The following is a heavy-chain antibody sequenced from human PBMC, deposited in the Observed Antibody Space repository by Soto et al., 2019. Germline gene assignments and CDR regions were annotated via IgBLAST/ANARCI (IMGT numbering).Heavy chain of an antibody. CDR1: GGTFDTYA. Sequence: ASVKVSCKASGGTFDTYAISWVRQAPGQGLEWMGGVIPMFLKPNYAQKFKGRVTITAVKSTNTVYMEMISLMSEDTAVYYCVRGGGEMANPPPYLYWGQGTQVTVSS. CDR2: VIPMFLKP. D-gene: IGHD3-16*01. CDR3: VRGGGEMANPPPYLY. J-gene: IGHJ4*02. V-gene: IGHV1-69*06.